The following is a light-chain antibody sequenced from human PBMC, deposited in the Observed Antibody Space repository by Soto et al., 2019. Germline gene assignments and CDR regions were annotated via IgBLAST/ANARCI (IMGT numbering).Light chain of an antibody. CDR2: AAS. CDR3: QQRYSTLLT. CDR1: QSISSY. V-gene: IGKV1-39*01. J-gene: IGKJ4*01. Sequence: DIQMTQSPSSLSASVGDRVTITCRASQSISSYLNWYQQKPGKAPKLLIYAASSLQSGVRPRFSGSGSGTDFTLTISSLQPEDFATYYCQQRYSTLLTFGGGTKVEIK.